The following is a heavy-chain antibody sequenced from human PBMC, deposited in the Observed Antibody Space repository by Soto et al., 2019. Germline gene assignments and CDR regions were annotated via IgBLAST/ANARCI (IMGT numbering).Heavy chain of an antibody. Sequence: SVKVSCKASGGTFSSYAISWVRQAPGQGLEWMGGIIPIFGTANYAQKFQGRVTITADESTSTAYMELSSLRSEGTAVYYCAVGPDYYDSSGNLNWGQGTLVTVSS. V-gene: IGHV1-69*13. CDR1: GGTFSSYA. J-gene: IGHJ4*02. D-gene: IGHD3-22*01. CDR3: AVGPDYYDSSGNLN. CDR2: IIPIFGTA.